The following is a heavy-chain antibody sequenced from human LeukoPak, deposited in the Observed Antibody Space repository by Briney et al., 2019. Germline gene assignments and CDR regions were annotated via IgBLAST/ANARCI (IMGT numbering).Heavy chain of an antibody. CDR3: ARAPFYGDDAFDI. CDR1: GVSISSYY. D-gene: IGHD4-17*01. Sequence: ASETLSLTCTVSGVSISSYYWSWIRQPPGKGLEWIGYIYYSGSTNYNPSLKSRVTISVGTSKNQFSLKLSSVTAADTAVYYCARAPFYGDDAFDIWGQGTMVTVSS. CDR2: IYYSGST. V-gene: IGHV4-59*12. J-gene: IGHJ3*02.